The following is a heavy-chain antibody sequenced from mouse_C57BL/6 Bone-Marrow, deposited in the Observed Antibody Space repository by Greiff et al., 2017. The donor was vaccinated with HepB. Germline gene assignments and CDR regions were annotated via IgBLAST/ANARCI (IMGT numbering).Heavy chain of an antibody. D-gene: IGHD2-4*01. J-gene: IGHJ2*01. Sequence: VQLQQPGAELVKPGASVKMSCKASGYTFTSYWITWVKQRPGQGLEWIGDIYPGSGSTNYNEKFKSKATLTVDTSSSTAYMQLSSLKSEDSAVYYCARLGVYYDYDGPCFDYWGQGTTLTVSS. CDR3: ARLGVYYDYDGPCFDY. CDR1: GYTFTSYW. CDR2: IYPGSGST. V-gene: IGHV1-55*01.